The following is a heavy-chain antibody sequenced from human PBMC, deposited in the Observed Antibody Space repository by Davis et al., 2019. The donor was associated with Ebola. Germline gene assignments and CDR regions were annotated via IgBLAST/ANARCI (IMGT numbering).Heavy chain of an antibody. Sequence: LRLSCAVLGYSITRRDWWGWIRQSPGKGLMWIVYIHYSGNTKDNPSLQSRVTMSVDTSKNQFSLNLKSVTAFDSAIYYCARAVGPCSTSSCLTWFGPWGQGIVVTVSS. CDR2: IHYSGNT. V-gene: IGHV4-28*06. J-gene: IGHJ5*02. CDR1: GYSITRRDW. D-gene: IGHD2-2*01. CDR3: ARAVGPCSTSSCLTWFGP.